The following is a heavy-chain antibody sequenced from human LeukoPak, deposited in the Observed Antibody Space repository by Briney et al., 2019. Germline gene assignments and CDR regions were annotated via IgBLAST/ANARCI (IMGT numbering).Heavy chain of an antibody. D-gene: IGHD3-22*01. Sequence: ASVKVSCKASGYTFTSYYMHWVRQAPGQGLEWMGIINPSGGSTSYAQKFQGRVTMTRDTSTSTVYMELSSLRSEDMAVYYCARGPAHYYDYYYFDYWGQGTLVTVSS. J-gene: IGHJ4*02. CDR2: INPSGGST. V-gene: IGHV1-46*01. CDR3: ARGPAHYYDYYYFDY. CDR1: GYTFTSYY.